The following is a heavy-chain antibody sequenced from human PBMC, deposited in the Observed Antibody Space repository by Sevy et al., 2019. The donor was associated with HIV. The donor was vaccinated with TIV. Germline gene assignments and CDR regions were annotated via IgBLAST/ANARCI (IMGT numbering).Heavy chain of an antibody. J-gene: IGHJ4*02. CDR1: GFTFRRYW. CDR3: ANPRDDSRRFRFDY. Sequence: GGSLRLSCAASGFTFRRYWMSWVRQAPGKGLEWVANIKQDGSEKYYVDSVKGRFTISRDNAKNSLYLQMNSLRAEDTAVYYCANPRDDSRRFRFDYWGQGTLVTVSS. D-gene: IGHD3-22*01. V-gene: IGHV3-7*01. CDR2: IKQDGSEK.